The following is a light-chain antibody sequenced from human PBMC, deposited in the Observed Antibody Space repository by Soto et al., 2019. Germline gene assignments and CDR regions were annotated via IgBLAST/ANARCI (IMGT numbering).Light chain of an antibody. J-gene: IGKJ1*01. CDR1: QSVSSSY. CDR2: GAS. V-gene: IGKV3-20*01. Sequence: DIVLTQSPGTLSLSPGEGATLSCRASQSVSSSYLAWYQQKPGQAPRLLIYGASSRATGIPDRFTGSGSGTDFTLTITRLEPEDSGVYYCQQFGRTLWAFGQGTKVEIK. CDR3: QQFGRTLWA.